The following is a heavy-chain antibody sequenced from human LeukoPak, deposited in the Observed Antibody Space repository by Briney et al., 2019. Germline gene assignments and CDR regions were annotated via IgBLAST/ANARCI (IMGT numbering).Heavy chain of an antibody. Sequence: WASVKVSCKASGYTFTSYGISWVRQAPGQGLEWMGWISAYNGNTNYAQQLQGRVTMTTDTSTSTAYMELRSLRSDDTAVYYCAYDSSGYPARGDAFDIWGQGTMVTVSS. CDR1: GYTFTSYG. CDR3: AYDSSGYPARGDAFDI. D-gene: IGHD3-22*01. J-gene: IGHJ3*02. CDR2: ISAYNGNT. V-gene: IGHV1-18*01.